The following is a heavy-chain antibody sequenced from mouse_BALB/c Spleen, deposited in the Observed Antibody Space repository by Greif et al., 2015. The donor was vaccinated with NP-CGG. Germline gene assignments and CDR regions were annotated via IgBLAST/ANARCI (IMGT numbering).Heavy chain of an antibody. CDR2: IYPGDGDT. CDR3: AREKVGPFAY. Sequence: QVQLQQSGPELVKPGASVKISCKASGYAFSSSGMNWVKQRPGQGLEWIGRIYPGDGDTNYNGKFKGKATLTADKSSSTAYMQLSSLTSVDSAVYFCAREKVGPFAYWGQGTLVTVS. J-gene: IGHJ3*01. CDR1: GYAFSSSG. V-gene: IGHV1-82*01.